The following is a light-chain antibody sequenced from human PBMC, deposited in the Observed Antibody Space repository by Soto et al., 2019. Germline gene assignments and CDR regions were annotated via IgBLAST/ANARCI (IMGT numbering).Light chain of an antibody. J-gene: IGKJ5*01. CDR3: HQRSNCPIT. CDR1: QSVSSY. CDR2: DAS. V-gene: IGKV3-11*01. Sequence: EIVLTQSPATLSLSPGERATLSCRASQSVSSYLAWYQQKPGQAPRLLIYDASNRATGIPARFSGSGSGTDFTLTISSLEPEDFAVYYCHQRSNCPITCGQGTRLEI.